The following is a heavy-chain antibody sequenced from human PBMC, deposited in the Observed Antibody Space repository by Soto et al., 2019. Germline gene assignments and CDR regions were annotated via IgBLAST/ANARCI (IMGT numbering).Heavy chain of an antibody. Sequence: SETLSLTCTVSGESISSGDHYWSWVRQSPGEGLEWIGFIYYSGNTYYNPSLKSRVSMSVDTSNNQFSLKLNSVTAADTAVYYCARDAGYCNSVSCYPYNMDVWGQGTTVTVSS. J-gene: IGHJ6*02. CDR3: ARDAGYCNSVSCYPYNMDV. CDR2: IYYSGNT. CDR1: GESISSGDHY. V-gene: IGHV4-30-4*01. D-gene: IGHD2-15*01.